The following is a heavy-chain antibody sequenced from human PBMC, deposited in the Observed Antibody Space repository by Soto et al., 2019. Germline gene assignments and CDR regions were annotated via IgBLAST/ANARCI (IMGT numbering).Heavy chain of an antibody. CDR1: GGSVTSGNYY. J-gene: IGHJ4*02. Sequence: QVQLQESGPGLVKPSETLSLTCTGYGGSVTSGNYYWSWIRQPPGKGREWIGNIYYSGSTNYNHSLESRDTISVDASKNQFSLKLSYLTAADTAVYYCSIGPVGTPFVDYWGQGTLVTVSS. V-gene: IGHV4-61*01. CDR2: IYYSGST. CDR3: SIGPVGTPFVDY. D-gene: IGHD1-7*01.